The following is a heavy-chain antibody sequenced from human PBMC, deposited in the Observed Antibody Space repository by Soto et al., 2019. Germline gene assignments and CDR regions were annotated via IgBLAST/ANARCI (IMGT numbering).Heavy chain of an antibody. V-gene: IGHV1-8*01. CDR3: ASGDKGSGWPFDY. D-gene: IGHD6-19*01. J-gene: IGHJ4*02. CDR2: MNPNSGNT. CDR1: GYTFTSYD. Sequence: SVKVSCKASGYTFTSYDINWVRQATGQGLEWMGWMNPNSGNTGYAQKFQGRVTMTRNTSISTAYMELSSLGSEDTAVYYCASGDKGSGWPFDYWGQGTLVTVSS.